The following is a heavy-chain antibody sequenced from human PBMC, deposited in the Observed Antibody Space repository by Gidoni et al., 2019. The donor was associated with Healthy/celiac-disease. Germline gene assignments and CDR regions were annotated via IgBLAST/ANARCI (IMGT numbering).Heavy chain of an antibody. CDR3: ARDTQWLVNAFDI. CDR1: GGSISSYY. CDR2: IYYSGST. Sequence: QVQLQESGPGLVKPSETLSLTCTVSGGSISSYYWSWIRQPPGKGLEWIGYIYYSGSTNYNPYLKSRVTISVDTSKNQCSLKLSSVTAADTAVYYCARDTQWLVNAFDIWGQGTMVTVSS. J-gene: IGHJ3*02. D-gene: IGHD6-19*01. V-gene: IGHV4-59*01.